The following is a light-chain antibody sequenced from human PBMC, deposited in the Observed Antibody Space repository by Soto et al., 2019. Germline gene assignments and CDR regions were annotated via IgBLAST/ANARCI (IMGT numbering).Light chain of an antibody. CDR2: KAA. Sequence: DIQMTQSPSTLSGSVGDRVTITCRASQTISSWLAWYQQKPGKAPKLLIYKAATIKSGVPSRFSGSGSGTEFTLTIRSLQPDDFATYYCQHYNSYSEAFGQGTKVELK. CDR3: QHYNSYSEA. CDR1: QTISSW. J-gene: IGKJ1*01. V-gene: IGKV1-5*03.